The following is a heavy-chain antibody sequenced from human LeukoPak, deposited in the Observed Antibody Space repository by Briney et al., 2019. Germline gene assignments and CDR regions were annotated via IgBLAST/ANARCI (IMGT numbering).Heavy chain of an antibody. J-gene: IGHJ5*02. CDR3: ARGTVTTVGWFDP. V-gene: IGHV3-53*04. CDR2: IYSGGST. CDR1: GFTVSSNY. Sequence: GGSLRLSCAASGFTVSSNYMSWVRQAPGEGLEWVSVIYSGGSTYYADSVKGRFTISRHNSKNTLYLQMNSLRAEDTAVYYCARGTVTTVGWFDPWGQGTLVTVSS. D-gene: IGHD4-17*01.